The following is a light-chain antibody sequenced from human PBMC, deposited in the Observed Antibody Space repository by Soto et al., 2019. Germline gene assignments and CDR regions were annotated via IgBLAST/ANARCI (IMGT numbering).Light chain of an antibody. CDR3: QQYGRTSWT. CDR2: GAS. V-gene: IGKV3-20*01. CDR1: QSVSTNF. Sequence: ELVLTQSPGTLSLSPGEGATLSCRASQSVSTNFFAWYQQKPGQASRLLIYGASTRATGIPDRFSGSGSGTDFTLTISRLEPEDFAVYYCQQYGRTSWTFGQGTKV. J-gene: IGKJ1*01.